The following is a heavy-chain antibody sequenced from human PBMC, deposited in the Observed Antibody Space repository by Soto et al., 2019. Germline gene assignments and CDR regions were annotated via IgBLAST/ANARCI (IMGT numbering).Heavy chain of an antibody. CDR3: VPGSYYFDNSGLAFDI. V-gene: IGHV3-11*01. J-gene: IGHJ3*02. D-gene: IGHD3-22*01. Sequence: QVQLVESGGGLVKPGGSLRLSCAASGFTFSDYYMSWIRQAPGKGLEWVSYISSGGGTIYYADSVKGRFTISRDNAKNSLYLQMNSLGAEDTAVYYCVPGSYYFDNSGLAFDIWGQGTMVTVSS. CDR2: ISSGGGTI. CDR1: GFTFSDYY.